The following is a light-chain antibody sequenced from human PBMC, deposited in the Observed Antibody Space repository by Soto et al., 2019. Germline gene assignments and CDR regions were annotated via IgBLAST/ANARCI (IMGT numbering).Light chain of an antibody. CDR1: RDVRDW. Sequence: DIEMTQSPSSVSASVGDTVTITCRASRDVRDWLAWYQQRPGTAPKVLIYAASTLQSGVPSRFSGSGSGTLFTLTISSLQPEDFATYYCQQANSLPLTFGGGPKVEIK. CDR2: AAS. V-gene: IGKV1-12*01. J-gene: IGKJ4*02. CDR3: QQANSLPLT.